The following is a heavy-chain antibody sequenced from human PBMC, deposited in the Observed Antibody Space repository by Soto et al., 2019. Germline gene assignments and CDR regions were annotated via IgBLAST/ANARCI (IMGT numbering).Heavy chain of an antibody. CDR1: GYTFTSYG. CDR3: ARGPVITFGGVIDPGGAYYYYYYMDV. J-gene: IGHJ6*03. CDR2: ISAYNGNT. D-gene: IGHD3-16*02. Sequence: ASVKVSCKASGYTFTSYGISWVRQAPGQGLEWMGWISAYNGNTNYAQKLQGRVTMTTDTSTSTAYMELRSLGSDDTAVYYCARGPVITFGGVIDPGGAYYYYYYMDVWGKGTTVTVSS. V-gene: IGHV1-18*01.